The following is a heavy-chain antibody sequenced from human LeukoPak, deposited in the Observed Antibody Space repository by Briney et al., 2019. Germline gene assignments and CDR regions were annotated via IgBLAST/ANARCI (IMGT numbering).Heavy chain of an antibody. V-gene: IGHV4-59*08. CDR2: IYHTGDS. CDR3: ARHAFASPLDI. Sequence: TSETLSLTCAVSDVSISDYYWSWIRQPPGKGLEWIGYIYHTGDSNQNPSLKGRVTVTLDTPKNQVSLKVTSVTAADTAVYHCARHAFASPLDIWGQGTVVTVSS. D-gene: IGHD2-21*01. CDR1: DVSISDYY. J-gene: IGHJ4*02.